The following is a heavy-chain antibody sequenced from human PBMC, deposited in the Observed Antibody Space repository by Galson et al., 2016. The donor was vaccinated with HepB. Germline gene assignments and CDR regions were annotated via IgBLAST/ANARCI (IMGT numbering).Heavy chain of an antibody. CDR3: ARVDCSGSNCYWAY. CDR2: VIPMVGTA. Sequence: SVKVSCKASGGSFSDYAFAWVRQAPGQGPEWMGRVIPMVGTAKYAQKFQGRVTLTADTSTKTAYMEFNRLTTEDTAMYYCARVDCSGSNCYWAYWGQGTLVTVSS. D-gene: IGHD2-15*01. V-gene: IGHV1-69*04. J-gene: IGHJ4*02. CDR1: GGSFSDYA.